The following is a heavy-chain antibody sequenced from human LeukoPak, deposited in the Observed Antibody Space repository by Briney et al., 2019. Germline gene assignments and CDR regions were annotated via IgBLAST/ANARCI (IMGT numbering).Heavy chain of an antibody. CDR2: ISSSSSYI. Sequence: GGSLRLSCAASGFHLSTHGMNWVRQAPGKGLEWVSSISSSSSYIYYADSVKGRFTISRDNAKNSLYLQMNSLRAEDTAVYYCARVLAAYCGGDCPTPDTFDIWGQGTMVTVSS. J-gene: IGHJ3*02. CDR3: ARVLAAYCGGDCPTPDTFDI. V-gene: IGHV3-21*01. D-gene: IGHD2-21*02. CDR1: GFHLSTHG.